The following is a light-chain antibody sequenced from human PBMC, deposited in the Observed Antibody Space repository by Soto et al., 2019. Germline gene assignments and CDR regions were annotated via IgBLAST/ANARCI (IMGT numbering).Light chain of an antibody. J-gene: IGKJ1*01. CDR2: AAS. CDR1: QGISTY. Sequence: DIQMTQSPSTLSGSVGDRVTITCRASQGISTYLNWYQQKPGKAPKLLISAASSLQSGVPSRFSGSGSETDFTLTISILQPEDFATYSCQQSYSTTWTFGQGTKGDIK. CDR3: QQSYSTTWT. V-gene: IGKV1-39*01.